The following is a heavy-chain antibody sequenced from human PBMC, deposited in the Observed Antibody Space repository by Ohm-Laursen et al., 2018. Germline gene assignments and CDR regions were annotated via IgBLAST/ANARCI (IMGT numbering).Heavy chain of an antibody. D-gene: IGHD5-18*01. V-gene: IGHV5-51*01. CDR1: GYSFTSYW. J-gene: IGHJ6*02. Sequence: ESLRISCKGSGYSFTSYWIGWVRQMPGKGLEWMGIIYPGDSNTRYSPSFQGQVTISADKSISTAYLQWISLKASDTAMYYCARRGYTYGRHYYYGMDVWGQGTTVTVSS. CDR2: IYPGDSNT. CDR3: ARRGYTYGRHYYYGMDV.